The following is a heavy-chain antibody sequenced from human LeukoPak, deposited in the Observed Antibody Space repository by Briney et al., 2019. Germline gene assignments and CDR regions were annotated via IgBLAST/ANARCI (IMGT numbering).Heavy chain of an antibody. CDR2: VHLSGAS. CDR3: TRESGAFSPFGF. V-gene: IGHV4-4*02. Sequence: SGTLSLTCAVSGGSILATNWWSWVRQPSRKGLEWIGEVHLSGASNYNPSLKSRVNMSIDKSKNQLSLELTSVTAADTAIYYCTRESGAFSPFGFWGQGTPVTVSS. D-gene: IGHD1-26*01. J-gene: IGHJ4*02. CDR1: GGSILATNW.